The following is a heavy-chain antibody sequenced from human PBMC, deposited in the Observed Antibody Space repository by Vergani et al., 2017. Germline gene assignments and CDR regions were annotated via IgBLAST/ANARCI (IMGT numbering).Heavy chain of an antibody. CDR2: IYYSGST. V-gene: IGHV4-59*01. CDR1: GGSISSYY. D-gene: IGHD4-17*01. Sequence: QVQLQESGPGLVKPSETLSLTCTVSGGSISSYYWSWIRQPPGKGLEWIGYIYYSGSTNYNPSLKSRVTISVDTSKNQFSLKLSSVTAADTAVYYCARDMMYGDSPDYFDYWGQGTLVTVSS. J-gene: IGHJ4*02. CDR3: ARDMMYGDSPDYFDY.